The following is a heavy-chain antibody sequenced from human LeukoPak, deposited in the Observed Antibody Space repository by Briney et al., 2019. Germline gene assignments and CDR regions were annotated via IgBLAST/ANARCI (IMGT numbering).Heavy chain of an antibody. Sequence: SETLFLTCTVSGGSMSSSSHYWGWIRQSPGKGLEWIGSIYYSGSTYYNPSLKSRVTISVDTSKSQFSLELKSVTAADTAIYYCARNMTAVTRLDVFDIWGPGTMVTVSS. CDR3: ARNMTAVTRLDVFDI. D-gene: IGHD4-17*01. V-gene: IGHV4-39*01. CDR2: IYYSGST. CDR1: GGSMSSSSHY. J-gene: IGHJ3*02.